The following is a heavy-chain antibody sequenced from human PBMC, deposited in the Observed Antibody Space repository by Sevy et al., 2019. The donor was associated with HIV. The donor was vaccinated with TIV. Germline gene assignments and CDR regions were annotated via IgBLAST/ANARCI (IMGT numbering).Heavy chain of an antibody. CDR2: ISSTSNYI. CDR1: GFTFSTYT. D-gene: IGHD3-22*01. J-gene: IGHJ4*02. CDR3: ARQSNYYGYSGYYPYFDY. V-gene: IGHV3-21*01. Sequence: GGSLRLSCAVSGFTFSTYTMNWVRQAPGKGLEWVSSISSTSNYIYYADSVKGRYSISSDNARNSLSLQMNSLRAEDTAVYYCARQSNYYGYSGYYPYFDYWGQGTLVTVSS.